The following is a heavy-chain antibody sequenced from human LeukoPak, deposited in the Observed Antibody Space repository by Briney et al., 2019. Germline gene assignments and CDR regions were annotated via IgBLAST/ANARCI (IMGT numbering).Heavy chain of an antibody. CDR2: IYSGGST. J-gene: IGHJ4*02. CDR3: AKGENWQQLVHF. V-gene: IGHV3-53*01. D-gene: IGHD6-13*01. Sequence: PGGSLRLSCAASGFTVSSNYMSWGRQAPGKGLEWVSIIYSGGSTYYAGSVKGRFTISRDNSKNTLYLQMNSLRAEDTAVYYCAKGENWQQLVHFWGQGTLVTVSS. CDR1: GFTVSSNY.